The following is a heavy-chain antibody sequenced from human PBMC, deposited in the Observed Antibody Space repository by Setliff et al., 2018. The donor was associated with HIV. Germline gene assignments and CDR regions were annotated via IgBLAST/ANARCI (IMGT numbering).Heavy chain of an antibody. D-gene: IGHD3-22*01. Sequence: GGSLRLSCAASGFTFSSYEMNWVRQAPGKGLEWVSYISSSGGTIYYADSVKGRFTISRDNAKNSLYLQMNSLAAEDTAVYYCARPNYYDSSGSFDYWGQGTLVTVSS. V-gene: IGHV3-48*03. CDR2: ISSSGGTI. J-gene: IGHJ4*02. CDR3: ARPNYYDSSGSFDY. CDR1: GFTFSSYE.